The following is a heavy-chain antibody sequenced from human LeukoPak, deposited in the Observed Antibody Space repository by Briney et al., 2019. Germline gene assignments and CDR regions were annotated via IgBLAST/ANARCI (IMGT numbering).Heavy chain of an antibody. V-gene: IGHV3-74*01. D-gene: IGHD3-10*01. J-gene: IGHJ4*02. CDR1: GFTFNKYW. CDR3: AGGIYGNFDY. CDR2: INNEGNDT. Sequence: GGSLRLSCAASGFTFNKYWMHWVRQVPRKGLIWVPRINNEGNDTDYVDSVKGRFTISRDNAKNTLYLQMNSLRAEDTAVYYCAGGIYGNFDYWGQGSLVTVSS.